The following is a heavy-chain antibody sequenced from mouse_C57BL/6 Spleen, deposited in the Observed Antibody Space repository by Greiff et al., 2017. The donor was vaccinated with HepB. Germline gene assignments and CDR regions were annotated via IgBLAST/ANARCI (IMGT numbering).Heavy chain of an antibody. CDR3: ARVDYDDAMDY. V-gene: IGHV3-1*01. J-gene: IGHJ4*01. CDR2: ISYSGST. CDR1: GYSITSGYD. Sequence: EVQLQESGPGMVKPSQSLSLTCTVTGYSITSGYDWHWIRHFPGNKLEWMGYISYSGSTNYNPSLKSRISITHDTSKNHFFLKLNSVTTEDTATYYCARVDYDDAMDYWGQGTSVTVSS. D-gene: IGHD2-4*01.